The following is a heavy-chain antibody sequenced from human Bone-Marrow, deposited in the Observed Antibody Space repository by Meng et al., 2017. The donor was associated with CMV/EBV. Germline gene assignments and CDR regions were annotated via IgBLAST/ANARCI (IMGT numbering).Heavy chain of an antibody. J-gene: IGHJ6*02. D-gene: IGHD1-14*01. Sequence: SGSMLVIPTETRTLTCTFSGISLSTSGVGGGWIRQPTGKALEGLARIYWNDDKCYSPSLKSRLTITKDTSKNQVVLTMTNMDPVDTATYYCARRSGMGDYYYYYGMDVWGQGTTVTVSS. CDR2: IYWNDDK. CDR1: GISLSTSGVG. V-gene: IGHV2-5*01. CDR3: ARRSGMGDYYYYYGMDV.